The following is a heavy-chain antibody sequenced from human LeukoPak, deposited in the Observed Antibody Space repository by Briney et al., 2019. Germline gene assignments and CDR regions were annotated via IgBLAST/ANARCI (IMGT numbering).Heavy chain of an antibody. CDR3: ARDRRYCSGSRCYSGVDY. V-gene: IGHV3-53*01. CDR1: GFTVSSNY. J-gene: IGHJ4*02. D-gene: IGHD2-15*01. Sequence: GGSLRLSCAASGFTVSSNYMTWVRQAPGKGLEWVSVIYSGGSTYYGDSVKGRFTISRDNSKNTLYLQMNSLRDEDTAVYYCARDRRYCSGSRCYSGVDYWGQGALVTVSS. CDR2: IYSGGST.